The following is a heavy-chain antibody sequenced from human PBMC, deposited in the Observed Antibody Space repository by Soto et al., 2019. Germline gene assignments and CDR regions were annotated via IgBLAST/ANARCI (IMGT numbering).Heavy chain of an antibody. Sequence: ASVKVSCKASGYTFTSYDIHWVRQATGQGLEWMGWMNPNSGITEFAQKFQGRVTMTRTTSTTTAYMELSSLRSDDTAVYYCARYRVYYPGMDVWGEGTTIAVTS. V-gene: IGHV1-8*01. CDR3: ARYRVYYPGMDV. D-gene: IGHD3-16*02. CDR1: GYTFTSYD. J-gene: IGHJ6*04. CDR2: MNPNSGIT.